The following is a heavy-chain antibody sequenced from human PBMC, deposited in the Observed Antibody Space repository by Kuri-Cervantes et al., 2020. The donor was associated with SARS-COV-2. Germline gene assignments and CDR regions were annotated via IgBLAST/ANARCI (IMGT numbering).Heavy chain of an antibody. CDR2: INPSGGST. Sequence: ASVKVSCKASGYTFTSYYMHWVRQAPGQGLEWMGIINPSGGSTSYAQKFQGRVTMTRDTSTSTVYMELSSLRSEDTAVYYCAKDGGDYDFWSGYYTSGDYDAFDIWGQGTMVTVSS. CDR3: AKDGGDYDFWSGYYTSGDYDAFDI. D-gene: IGHD3-3*01. V-gene: IGHV1-46*01. J-gene: IGHJ3*02. CDR1: GYTFTSYY.